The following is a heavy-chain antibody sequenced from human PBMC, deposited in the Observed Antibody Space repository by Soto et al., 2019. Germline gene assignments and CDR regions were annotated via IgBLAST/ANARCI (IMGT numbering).Heavy chain of an antibody. V-gene: IGHV4-30-2*01. Sequence: QLQLQESGSGLVKPSQTLSLTCAVSGGSISSGGYSWSWIRQPPGKGLEWIGYIYHSESTYYNPSLKTRVTISVDRSKNQFSLKLSSVTAAGTAVYYCARWWMYAPRFDPWGEGPLVTVSS. CDR2: IYHSEST. J-gene: IGHJ5*02. CDR3: ARWWMYAPRFDP. D-gene: IGHD2-8*01. CDR1: GGSISSGGYS.